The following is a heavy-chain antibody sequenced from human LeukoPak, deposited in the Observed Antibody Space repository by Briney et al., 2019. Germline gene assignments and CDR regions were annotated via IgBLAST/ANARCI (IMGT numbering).Heavy chain of an antibody. CDR3: ARGTVRGAHFDY. V-gene: IGHV1-8*01. CDR2: MNPNSGNT. CDR1: GYTFTSYD. Sequence: GASVKVSCKASGYTFTSYDINWVRQATGQGLEWMGWMNPNSGNTGYAQKFQGRVTMTRDTSISTAYMELSSLRSKDTAVYYCARGTVRGAHFDYWGQGTLVTVSS. J-gene: IGHJ4*02. D-gene: IGHD4/OR15-4a*01.